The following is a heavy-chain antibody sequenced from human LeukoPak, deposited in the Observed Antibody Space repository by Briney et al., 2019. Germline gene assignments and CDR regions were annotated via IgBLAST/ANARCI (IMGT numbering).Heavy chain of an antibody. CDR2: INPNSGGT. CDR3: ARELGNLRLSDY. D-gene: IGHD5-12*01. Sequence: ASVNLTCKASGYTFAGYYIHWVRQAPRQGLEWMGWINPNSGGTNYAQKLKGRVTMTRDTSISTAYMELSRLSSDDTAVYYCARELGNLRLSDYCGQGTLVTVSS. CDR1: GYTFAGYY. V-gene: IGHV1-2*02. J-gene: IGHJ4*02.